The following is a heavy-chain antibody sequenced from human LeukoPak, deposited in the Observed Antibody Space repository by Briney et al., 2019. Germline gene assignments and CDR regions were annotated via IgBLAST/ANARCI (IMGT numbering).Heavy chain of an antibody. CDR2: IYHSGST. Sequence: SETLSLTCAVSGGSISSSNWWSWVRQPPGKGLEWIGEIYHSGSTNYNPSLKSRVTISVDKSKNQFSLRLSSVTAADTAVYYCARSISAYTYRALDYWGQGTLVTVSS. J-gene: IGHJ4*02. CDR1: GGSISSSNW. CDR3: ARSISAYTYRALDY. D-gene: IGHD3-16*01. V-gene: IGHV4-4*02.